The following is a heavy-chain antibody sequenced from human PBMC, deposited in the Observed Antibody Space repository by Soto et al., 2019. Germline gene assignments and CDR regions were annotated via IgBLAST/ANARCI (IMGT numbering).Heavy chain of an antibody. D-gene: IGHD4-17*01. CDR3: ARDIGYGDYGFAFDI. V-gene: IGHV1-69*08. CDR2: IIPILGIA. J-gene: IGHJ3*02. CDR1: GGTFSSYT. Sequence: QVQLVQSGAEVKKPGSSVKVSCKASGGTFSSYTISWVRQAPGQGLEWMGRIIPILGIANYAQKFQGRVTITVYKSTGTAYLELSSLRSEDTAVYYCARDIGYGDYGFAFDIWGQGTMVTVSS.